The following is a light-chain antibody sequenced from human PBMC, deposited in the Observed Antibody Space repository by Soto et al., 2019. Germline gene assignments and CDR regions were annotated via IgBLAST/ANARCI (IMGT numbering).Light chain of an antibody. Sequence: VMTQSPATLSVSPGDRATLSCRGSQSVSSKLAWYQQKPGQAPRLLIYDAYNRATGIPARFSGSGSGTDFTLTISSLEPEDFAVYYCQQSSNWPQVTCGQGTRLEIK. CDR3: QQSSNWPQVT. CDR1: QSVSSK. V-gene: IGKV3-11*01. J-gene: IGKJ5*01. CDR2: DAY.